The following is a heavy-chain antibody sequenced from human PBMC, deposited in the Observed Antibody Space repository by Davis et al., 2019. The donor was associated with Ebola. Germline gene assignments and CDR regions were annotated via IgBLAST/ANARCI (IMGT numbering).Heavy chain of an antibody. CDR2: IYPGDSDT. V-gene: IGHV5-51*01. CDR3: ARLSPDPLDGDSALYYYYGMDV. Sequence: GESLKISCKGSGYSFTSYWIGWVRQMPGKGLEWMGIIYPGDSDTRYSPSFQGQVTISADKSISTAYLQWSSLKASDTAMYYCARLSPDPLDGDSALYYYYGMDVWGKGTTVTVSS. J-gene: IGHJ6*04. CDR1: GYSFTSYW. D-gene: IGHD4-17*01.